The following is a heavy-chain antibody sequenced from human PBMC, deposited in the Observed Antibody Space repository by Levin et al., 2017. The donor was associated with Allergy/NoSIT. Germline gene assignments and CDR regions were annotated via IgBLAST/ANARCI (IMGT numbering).Heavy chain of an antibody. D-gene: IGHD5-12*01. V-gene: IGHV4-59*08. J-gene: IGHJ3*01. CDR2: MFYNGRT. CDR3: ARQVESKEGGVDS. CDR1: GGSISSSY. Sequence: SETLSLTCTVSGGSISSSYWSWIRQPPGKGPEWVAYMFYNGRTNYNPSLMTRITISIDTSKNQFSLKLSSVTAADTAGYYWARQVESKEGGVDSWGQGTMVTVSS.